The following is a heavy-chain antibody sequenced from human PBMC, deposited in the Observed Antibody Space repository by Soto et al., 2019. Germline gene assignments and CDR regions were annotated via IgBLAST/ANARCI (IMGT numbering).Heavy chain of an antibody. CDR3: ARHEWIQLLSYYYGMDV. V-gene: IGHV4-34*01. J-gene: IGHJ6*02. CDR2: INHSGST. Sequence: SETLSLTCAVYGGSFSGYYWSWIRQPPGKGLEWIGEINHSGSTNYNPSLKSRVTMSVDTSKNQFSLKLSSVTAADTAVYYCARHEWIQLLSYYYGMDVWGQGTTVTVSS. CDR1: GGSFSGYY. D-gene: IGHD5-18*01.